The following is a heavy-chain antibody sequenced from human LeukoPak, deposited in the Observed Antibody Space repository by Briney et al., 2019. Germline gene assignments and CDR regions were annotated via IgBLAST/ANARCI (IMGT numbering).Heavy chain of an antibody. CDR3: ASFVYGDYFDY. Sequence: GGSLRLSCAASGFTFSSYEMNWVRQAPGKGLKWVSSISSSSSYIYYADSVKGRFTISRDNAKNSLYLQMNSLRAEDTAVYYCASFVYGDYFDYWGQGTLVTVSS. V-gene: IGHV3-21*01. J-gene: IGHJ4*02. CDR1: GFTFSSYE. D-gene: IGHD4-17*01. CDR2: ISSSSSYI.